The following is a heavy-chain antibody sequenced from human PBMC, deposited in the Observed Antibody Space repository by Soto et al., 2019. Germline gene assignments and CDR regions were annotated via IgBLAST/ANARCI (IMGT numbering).Heavy chain of an antibody. CDR2: IYYSGST. CDR1: GGSISSYY. V-gene: IGHV4-59*01. Sequence: SETLSLTCTVSGGSISSYYWSWIRQPPGKGLEWIGYIYYSGSTNYNPSLKSRVTISVDTSKNQFSLKLSSVTAADTAVYYCARVLVEYRVAQPHSYYLDVWGKGTTVTVSS. D-gene: IGHD2-15*01. CDR3: ARVLVEYRVAQPHSYYLDV. J-gene: IGHJ6*03.